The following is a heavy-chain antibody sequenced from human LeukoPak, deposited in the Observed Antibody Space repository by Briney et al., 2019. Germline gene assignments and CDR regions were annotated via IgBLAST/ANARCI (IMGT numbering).Heavy chain of an antibody. D-gene: IGHD2-15*01. Sequence: GGSLRLSCAASSFTFSNAWMNWVRQAPGKGLEWVGRIKSKIEGGTIDYATPVKGRFTISRDDSKNTLYLQMNSLKTEDTAVYYCAKGQWCAVWGQGTLVTVSS. CDR2: IKSKIEGGTI. V-gene: IGHV3-15*07. CDR1: SFTFSNAW. J-gene: IGHJ4*02. CDR3: AKGQWCAV.